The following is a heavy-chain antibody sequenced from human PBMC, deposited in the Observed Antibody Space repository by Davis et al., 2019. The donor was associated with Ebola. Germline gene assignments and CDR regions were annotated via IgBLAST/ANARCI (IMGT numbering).Heavy chain of an antibody. D-gene: IGHD5-12*01. Sequence: ASVKVSCKASGYTFTSYYMHWVRQAPGQGLEWMGIINPSGGSTSYAQKFQGRVTMTRDTSTSTVYMELSSLRSEDTVVYYCASFFSQDYYSGPGWFDPWGQGTLVTVSS. J-gene: IGHJ5*02. CDR1: GYTFTSYY. V-gene: IGHV1-46*01. CDR3: ASFFSQDYYSGPGWFDP. CDR2: INPSGGST.